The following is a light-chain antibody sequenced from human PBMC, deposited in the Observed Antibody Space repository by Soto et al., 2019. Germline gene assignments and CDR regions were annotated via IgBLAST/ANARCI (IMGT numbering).Light chain of an antibody. CDR3: QQYNKWPDT. CDR1: QSVSSK. J-gene: IGKJ2*01. Sequence: EIVMTQSPATVSVSPGERATLSCRASQSVSSKLAWYQQKRGQAPRLLIYGASTRATGIPARFSGSGSGTEFTLTISSLQSEDFVVYYCQQYNKWPDTFGQGTKLEIK. V-gene: IGKV3-15*01. CDR2: GAS.